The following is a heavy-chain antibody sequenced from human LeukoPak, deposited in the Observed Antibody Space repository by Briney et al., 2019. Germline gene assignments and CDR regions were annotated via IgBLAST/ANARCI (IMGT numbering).Heavy chain of an antibody. D-gene: IGHD6-19*01. CDR1: GGSFSGYY. CDR3: ARRRYSSDLTGFDP. CDR2: INHSGST. J-gene: IGHJ5*02. Sequence: SETLSLTCAVYGGSFSGYYWSWIRQPPGKGLEWIGEINHSGSTNYNPSLKSRVTISVDTSKNQFSPKLSSVTAADTAVYYCARRRYSSDLTGFDPWGQGTLVTVSS. V-gene: IGHV4-34*01.